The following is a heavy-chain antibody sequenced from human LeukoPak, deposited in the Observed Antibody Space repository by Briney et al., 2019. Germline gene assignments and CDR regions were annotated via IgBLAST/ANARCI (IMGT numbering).Heavy chain of an antibody. Sequence: SVKVSCKASGGTFSSYDISWVRQAPGQGLEWTGGIIPIFGTANYAQKFQGRVTITADESTSTAYMELSSLRSEDTAVYYCARVSYDSPGLYGMDVWGQGTTVTVSS. CDR1: GGTFSSYD. CDR2: IIPIFGTA. D-gene: IGHD5-12*01. V-gene: IGHV1-69*01. CDR3: ARVSYDSPGLYGMDV. J-gene: IGHJ6*02.